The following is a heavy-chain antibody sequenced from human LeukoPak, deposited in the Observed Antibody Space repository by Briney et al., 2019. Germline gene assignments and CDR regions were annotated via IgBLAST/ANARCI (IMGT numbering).Heavy chain of an antibody. D-gene: IGHD3-10*01. Sequence: GASVKVSCKVFGYSLTELSIHWGRQAPGKGVEWMGGFYPEDGETIYAQKFQGRVTMTEDTSTDTVHMALRSLRSEDTAVYYCATVGNYYGSGSYYYWFDPWGQGTLVTVSS. CDR3: ATVGNYYGSGSYYYWFDP. CDR1: GYSLTELS. J-gene: IGHJ5*02. CDR2: FYPEDGET. V-gene: IGHV1-24*01.